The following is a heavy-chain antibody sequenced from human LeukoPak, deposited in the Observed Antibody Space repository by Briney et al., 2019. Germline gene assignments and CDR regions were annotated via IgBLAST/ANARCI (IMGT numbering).Heavy chain of an antibody. CDR3: ARSSIVVVPAAIVYYYYYGMDV. J-gene: IGHJ6*02. V-gene: IGHV1-8*01. CDR2: MNPNSGNT. D-gene: IGHD2-2*01. CDR1: GYTFTSYD. Sequence: ASVKVSCKASGYTFTSYDINWVRQATGQGLEWMGWMNPNSGNTGYAQKFQGRVTMTRNTSISTAYMELSSLRSEDTAVYYCARSSIVVVPAAIVYYYYYGMDVWGQGTTVTVSS.